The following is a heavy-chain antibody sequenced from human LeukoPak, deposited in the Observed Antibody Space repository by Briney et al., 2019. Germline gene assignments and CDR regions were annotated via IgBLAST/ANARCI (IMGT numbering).Heavy chain of an antibody. CDR2: ITGSGGST. CDR3: AKGSSGSRPYYFDH. CDR1: GVTLSSYA. D-gene: IGHD3-22*01. V-gene: IGHV3-23*01. J-gene: IGHJ4*02. Sequence: PGGSLRLSCAASGVTLSSYAMSWARQAPGKGLEWVSAITGSGGSTYHADSVEGRITISRDNSKNTLYLQMNCLRGEDTAVYYCAKGSSGSRPYYFDHWGQGTLVTVSS.